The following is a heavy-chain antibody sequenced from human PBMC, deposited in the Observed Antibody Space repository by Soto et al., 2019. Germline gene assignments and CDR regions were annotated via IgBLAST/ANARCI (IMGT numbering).Heavy chain of an antibody. Sequence: QVQLVESGGGVVQPGRSLRLSCAASGFTFSSYAMHWVRQAPGKGLEWVAVISYDGSNKYYADSVKGRFTISRDNSKNTLYLQRNSLRAEDTAVYYCARDMVGIRIAVAGYNWFDPWGQGTLVTVSS. CDR3: ARDMVGIRIAVAGYNWFDP. CDR2: ISYDGSNK. D-gene: IGHD6-19*01. J-gene: IGHJ5*02. V-gene: IGHV3-30-3*01. CDR1: GFTFSSYA.